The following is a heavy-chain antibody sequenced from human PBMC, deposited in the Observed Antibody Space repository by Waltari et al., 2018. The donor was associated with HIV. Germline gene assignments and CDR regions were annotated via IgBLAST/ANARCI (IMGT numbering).Heavy chain of an antibody. J-gene: IGHJ4*02. D-gene: IGHD5-12*01. V-gene: IGHV5-51*01. CDR2: IYPADSDT. Sequence: EVQLVQSGAEVKKPGQSLKISCKGSGYSFSTYCIGWVRQMPGKGLEWMGIIYPADSDTRYSPSFQGQVTISADKSISTAYLQWTRLKASDTAIYYCARLSRDGYNMYYFEFWGQGTQVTVSS. CDR3: ARLSRDGYNMYYFEF. CDR1: GYSFSTYC.